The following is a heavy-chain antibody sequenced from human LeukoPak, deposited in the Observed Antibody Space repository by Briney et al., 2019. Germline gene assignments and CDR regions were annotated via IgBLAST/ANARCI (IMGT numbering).Heavy chain of an antibody. D-gene: IGHD3-3*01. Sequence: GRSLRLSCTASGFTFGDYAMSWVRQAPGKGLEWVGFIRSNAYGGTTEYAASVKGRFTISRDDSKSIAYLQMNSLKTEDTAVYYCTRVGTYYDFWSGYPLFDYWGQGTLVTVSS. CDR2: IRSNAYGGTT. CDR1: GFTFGDYA. CDR3: TRVGTYYDFWSGYPLFDY. J-gene: IGHJ4*02. V-gene: IGHV3-49*04.